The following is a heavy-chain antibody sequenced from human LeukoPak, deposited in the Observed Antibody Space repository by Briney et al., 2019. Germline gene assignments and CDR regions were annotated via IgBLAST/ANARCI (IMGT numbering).Heavy chain of an antibody. Sequence: SETLSLTCAVYGGSFSGYYWRCIRQPPGKGLEWMGEINHNGSTNYNPSLKSRVSISVDTTKNQFSLKLSSVTAADTAVYYCARGWGGYYYDSSGPDPWGQGTLVTVSS. CDR3: ARGWGGYYYDSSGPDP. J-gene: IGHJ5*02. V-gene: IGHV4-34*01. CDR1: GGSFSGYY. D-gene: IGHD3-22*01. CDR2: INHNGST.